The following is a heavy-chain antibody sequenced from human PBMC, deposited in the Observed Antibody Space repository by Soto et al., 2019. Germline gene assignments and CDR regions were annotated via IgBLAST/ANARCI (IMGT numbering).Heavy chain of an antibody. J-gene: IGHJ3*01. CDR1: GFTFSSYG. CDR3: ANWVAYGDRANGPIAFDL. Sequence: QVQLVESGGGVVQPGRSLRLSCAASGFTFSSYGMHWVRQAPGKGLEWVAVISYDGSNKYYADSVKGRFTISRDNSKNTLYLQMNSLRAEDTAVYYCANWVAYGDRANGPIAFDLWGQGTMVTVSS. D-gene: IGHD4-17*01. CDR2: ISYDGSNK. V-gene: IGHV3-30*18.